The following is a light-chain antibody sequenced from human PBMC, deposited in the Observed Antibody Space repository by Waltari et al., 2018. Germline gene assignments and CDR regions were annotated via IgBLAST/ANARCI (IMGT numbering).Light chain of an antibody. CDR3: QHYLRLPAT. CDR2: GAS. J-gene: IGKJ1*01. Sequence: SCRASQSGSRALAWYQQKPGQAPRLLIYGASNRATGIPDRFSGSGSGTDFSLTISSLEPEDFAVYYCQHYLRLPATFGQGTKVEIK. V-gene: IGKV3-20*01. CDR1: QSGSRA.